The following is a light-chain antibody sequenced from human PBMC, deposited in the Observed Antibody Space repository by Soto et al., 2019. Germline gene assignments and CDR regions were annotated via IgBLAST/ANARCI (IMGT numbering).Light chain of an antibody. CDR3: ETSDRNTRL. J-gene: IGLJ2*01. CDR2: LECSGSD. CDR1: SGHGSYL. V-gene: IGLV4-60*03. Sequence: QSVLTQSSSASASLGSSVKLTCTLSSGHGSYLFAWRQQQPGKAPRFLTKLECSGSDVKGSGVPDRFSGSRSGADRYLTISNLQSEDEADYYGETSDRNTRLFGVGTKLTVL.